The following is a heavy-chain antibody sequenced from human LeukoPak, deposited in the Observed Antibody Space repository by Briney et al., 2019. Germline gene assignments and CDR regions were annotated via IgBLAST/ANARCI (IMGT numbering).Heavy chain of an antibody. Sequence: GGSLRLSCATSGFSFSNAWMNWVRQAPGKGLEWVSAISGSGGSTYYADSVRGRFTISRDNSKNTLYLQMNSLRAEDTAVYYCAKSGWLVRHFDYWGQGTLVTVSS. V-gene: IGHV3-23*01. J-gene: IGHJ4*02. D-gene: IGHD6-19*01. CDR2: ISGSGGST. CDR3: AKSGWLVRHFDY. CDR1: GFSFSNAW.